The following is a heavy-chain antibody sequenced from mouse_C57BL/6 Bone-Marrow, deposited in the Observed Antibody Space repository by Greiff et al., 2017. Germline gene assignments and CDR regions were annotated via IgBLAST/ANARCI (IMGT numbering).Heavy chain of an antibody. CDR1: GYTFTSYG. CDR2: IYPRSGNT. CDR3: AAIYYYGSSYYYAMDY. V-gene: IGHV1-81*01. J-gene: IGHJ4*01. D-gene: IGHD1-1*01. Sequence: VQLVESGAELARPGASVKLSCKASGYTFTSYGISWVKQRTGQGLEWIGEIYPRSGNTYYNEQFKGQATLTADNSSSTAYMELRNLTSEDSAVYFCAAIYYYGSSYYYAMDYWGQGTSVTVSS.